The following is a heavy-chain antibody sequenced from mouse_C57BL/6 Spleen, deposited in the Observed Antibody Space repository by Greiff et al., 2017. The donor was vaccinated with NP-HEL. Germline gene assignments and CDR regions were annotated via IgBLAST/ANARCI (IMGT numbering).Heavy chain of an antibody. Sequence: EVQLQESGAELVRPGASVKLSCTASGFNIKDDYMHWVKQRPEQGLEWIGWIDPENGDTEYASKFQGKATITADTSSNTAYLQLSSLTSEDTAVYYCTISCYGNYGYFDVWGTGTTVTVAS. CDR1: GFNIKDDY. CDR2: IDPENGDT. D-gene: IGHD2-10*01. J-gene: IGHJ1*03. CDR3: TISCYGNYGYFDV. V-gene: IGHV14-4*01.